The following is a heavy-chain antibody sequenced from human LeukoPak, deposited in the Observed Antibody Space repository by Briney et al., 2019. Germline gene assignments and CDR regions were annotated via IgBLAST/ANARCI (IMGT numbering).Heavy chain of an antibody. J-gene: IGHJ3*02. D-gene: IGHD6-13*01. Sequence: SQTLSLTCTVSGGSISSGDYYWSWIRQPPGKGLEWIGYIYYSGSTYYNPSLKSRVTISVDTSKNQFSLKLSSVTAADTAVHYCARDQAGTSAFDIWGQGTMVTVSS. CDR1: GGSISSGDYY. CDR3: ARDQAGTSAFDI. V-gene: IGHV4-30-4*08. CDR2: IYYSGST.